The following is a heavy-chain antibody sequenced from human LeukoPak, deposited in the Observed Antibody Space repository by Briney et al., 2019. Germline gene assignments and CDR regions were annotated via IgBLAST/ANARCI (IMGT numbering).Heavy chain of an antibody. CDR2: IHDSGST. D-gene: IGHD6-13*01. J-gene: IGHJ4*02. CDR3: ATRATAGPW. Sequence: WVCQPPGKGLEWIGEIHDSGSTNYNPSLKSRVTMSVDKSKNQFSLNLTSVTAADTAVYYCATRATAGPWWGQGTLVTVSS. V-gene: IGHV4-4*02.